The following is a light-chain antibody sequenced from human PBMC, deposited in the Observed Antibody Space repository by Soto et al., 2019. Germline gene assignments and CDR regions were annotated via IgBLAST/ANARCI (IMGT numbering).Light chain of an antibody. CDR1: QSVGNN. J-gene: IGKJ4*01. CDR2: ATS. CDR3: QQSGDWPLT. Sequence: EIVVTQSPATLSVSPGERATLSCRASQSVGNNFAWYQQKPGQATRLLIFATSTRATGVPARFSGSGSGTEFTLTISSLQSEDFAVYYCQQSGDWPLTFGGVAKVEIE. V-gene: IGKV3-15*01.